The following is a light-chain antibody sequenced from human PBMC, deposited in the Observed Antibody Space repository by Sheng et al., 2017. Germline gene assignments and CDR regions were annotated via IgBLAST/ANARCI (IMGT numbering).Light chain of an antibody. J-gene: IGKJ1*01. CDR2: GTS. CDR3: QQYNNWPRT. CDR1: QSVSNY. V-gene: IGKV3-15*01. Sequence: EIVMTQSPATLSVSPGERATLSCRASQSVSNYLAWYQQKPGQAPRLLIYGTSTRATGIPARFSGSGSGTEFTLTISSLQSEDFAVYCCQQYNNWPRTFGQGTKVE.